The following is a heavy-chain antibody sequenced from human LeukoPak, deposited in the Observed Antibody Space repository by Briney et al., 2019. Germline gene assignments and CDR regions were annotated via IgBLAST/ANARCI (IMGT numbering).Heavy chain of an antibody. CDR2: IYTSGST. Sequence: PSETLSLTCTVSSGSISSSSYYWGWIRQPPGKGLEWIGRIYTSGSTNYNPSLKSRVTMSVDTSKNQFSLKLSSVTAADTAAYYCARLANYDFWSGYSYYYYMDVWGKGTTVTVSS. V-gene: IGHV4-39*07. J-gene: IGHJ6*03. D-gene: IGHD3-3*01. CDR1: SGSISSSSYY. CDR3: ARLANYDFWSGYSYYYYMDV.